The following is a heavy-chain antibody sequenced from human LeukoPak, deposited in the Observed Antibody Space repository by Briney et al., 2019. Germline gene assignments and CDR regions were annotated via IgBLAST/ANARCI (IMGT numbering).Heavy chain of an antibody. CDR2: IYHGGNV. J-gene: IGHJ4*02. Sequence: SKTLSLTCAVSGASVRSSTYWSWVRQPPGKGLEWIGEIYHGGNVNFNPSLKSRVIISLDESKDQFYLKLNSVTAADTAIYYCARESESDSGSSGYFFDYWGRGILVTVSS. CDR3: ARESESDSGSSGYFFDY. CDR1: GASVRSSTY. V-gene: IGHV4/OR15-8*02. D-gene: IGHD3-22*01.